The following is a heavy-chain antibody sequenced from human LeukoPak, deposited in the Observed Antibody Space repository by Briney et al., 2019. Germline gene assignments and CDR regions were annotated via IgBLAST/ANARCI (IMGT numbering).Heavy chain of an antibody. V-gene: IGHV3-43*02. D-gene: IGHD3-22*01. J-gene: IGHJ5*02. CDR2: ISGDGGST. CDR1: GFTFDDYA. Sequence: GGSLRLSCAASGFTFDDYAMHWVRQAPGKGLEWVSLISGDGGSTYYADSVKGRFTISRDNSKNSLYLQMNSLRTEDTALYYCAKDSRYSYYYASSGLPAAWGQGTLVTVSS. CDR3: AKDSRYSYYYASSGLPAA.